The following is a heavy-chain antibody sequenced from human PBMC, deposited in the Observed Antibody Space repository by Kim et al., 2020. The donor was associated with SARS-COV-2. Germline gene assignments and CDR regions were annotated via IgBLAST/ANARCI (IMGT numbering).Heavy chain of an antibody. CDR2: SYDGNNE. Sequence: SYDGNNEYYVESVKGRFPGSRDNSKNMVYLQMNSLRVEDTAVYYCANFQNWGQGTLVTVSS. CDR3: ANFQN. J-gene: IGHJ4*02. V-gene: IGHV3-30*18.